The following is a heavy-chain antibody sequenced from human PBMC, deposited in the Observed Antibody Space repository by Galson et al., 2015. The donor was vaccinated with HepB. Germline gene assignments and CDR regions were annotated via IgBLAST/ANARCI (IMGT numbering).Heavy chain of an antibody. CDR2: INPNSGGT. J-gene: IGHJ4*02. CDR3: ARVSVGFDGGPPGAYFDY. Sequence: SVKVSCKASGYTFTGYYMHWVRQAPGQGLEWMGRINPNSGGTNYAQKFQGRVTMTRDTSISTAYMELSRLRSDDTAVYYCARVSVGFDGGPPGAYFDYWGQGTLVTVSS. V-gene: IGHV1-2*06. D-gene: IGHD4-23*01. CDR1: GYTFTGYY.